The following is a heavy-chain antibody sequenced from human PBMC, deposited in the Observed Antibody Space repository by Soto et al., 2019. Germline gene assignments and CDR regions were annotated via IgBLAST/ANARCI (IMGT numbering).Heavy chain of an antibody. V-gene: IGHV4-31*03. CDR1: GGSISSGAYD. CDR3: ATGGIRDGYKYHDAFEI. D-gene: IGHD5-12*01. J-gene: IGHJ3*02. CDR2: ISDSGIT. Sequence: QVHLQESGPGLVKPSQTLSLTCTVSGGSISSGAYDCSWIRQHPGKGLEWIGYISDSGITYYNPSLKSRLTLSLDTSKNHCSLMLSSVTAADTAVYYCATGGIRDGYKYHDAFEIWGQGTMVTVSS.